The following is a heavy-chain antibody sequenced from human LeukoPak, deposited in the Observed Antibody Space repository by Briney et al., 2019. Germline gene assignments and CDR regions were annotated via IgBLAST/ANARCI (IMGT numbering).Heavy chain of an antibody. CDR1: GGTFSSYA. J-gene: IGHJ1*01. CDR2: VSGYNGNT. Sequence: ASVKVSCKAPGGTFSSYAISWVRQAPGQGLEWMGWVSGYNGNTNYAQKFQGRVTITADKSTSTAYMELSSLRSEDTAVYYCARAGQQLEEYFQHWGQGTLVTVSS. V-gene: IGHV1-69*10. CDR3: ARAGQQLEEYFQH. D-gene: IGHD6-13*01.